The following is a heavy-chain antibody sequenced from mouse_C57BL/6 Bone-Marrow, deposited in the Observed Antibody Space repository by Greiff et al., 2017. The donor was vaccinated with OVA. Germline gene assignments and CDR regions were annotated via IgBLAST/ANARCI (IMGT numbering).Heavy chain of an antibody. J-gene: IGHJ4*01. D-gene: IGHD1-1*01. CDR3: VRRGLRSYYAMDY. Sequence: EVKLQESGGGLVQPKGSLKLSCAASGFSFNTYAMNWVRQAPGKGLEWVARIRSKSNNYATYYADSVKDRFTISTDDSESMLYLQMNNLKTEDTAMYYCVRRGLRSYYAMDYWGQGTSVTVSS. CDR2: IRSKSNNYAT. CDR1: GFSFNTYA. V-gene: IGHV10-1*01.